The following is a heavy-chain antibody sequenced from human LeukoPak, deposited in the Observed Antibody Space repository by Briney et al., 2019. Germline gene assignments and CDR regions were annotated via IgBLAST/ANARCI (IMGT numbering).Heavy chain of an antibody. CDR3: ARLSQLWSEYYYYYYMDV. CDR2: IFPGDSDT. V-gene: IGHV5-51*01. CDR1: GYSFATYW. J-gene: IGHJ6*03. D-gene: IGHD5-18*01. Sequence: GESLKISCKGSGYSFATYWIGWVRQMPGKGLEWIGIIFPGDSDTTYSPSLQGQVTISADKSISTAYLQWSSLKASDTAMYYCARLSQLWSEYYYYYYMDVWGKGTTVTVSS.